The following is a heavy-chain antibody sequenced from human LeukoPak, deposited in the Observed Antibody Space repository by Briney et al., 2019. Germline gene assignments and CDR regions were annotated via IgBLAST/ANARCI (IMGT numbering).Heavy chain of an antibody. Sequence: PSETLSLTCTVSGGSISSSSYYWGWIRQPPGKGLEWIGSIYYSGSTYYNPSLKSRVTISVDTSKNQSSLKLSSVTAADTAVYYCARDLLMITFGGVIVRGYFDYWGQGTLVTVSS. CDR3: ARDLLMITFGGVIVRGYFDY. CDR1: GGSISSSSYY. V-gene: IGHV4-39*07. CDR2: IYYSGST. D-gene: IGHD3-16*02. J-gene: IGHJ4*02.